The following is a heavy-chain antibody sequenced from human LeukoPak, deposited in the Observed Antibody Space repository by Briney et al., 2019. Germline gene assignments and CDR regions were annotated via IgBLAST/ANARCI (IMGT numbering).Heavy chain of an antibody. J-gene: IGHJ4*02. V-gene: IGHV3-33*01. CDR2: IWYDGSNK. Sequence: SCKASGYTFTGYYMHWVRQAPGKGLEWVAVIWYDGSNKYYADSVKGRFTISRDNSKNTLYLQMNSLRAEDTAVYYCARDASRDGYNWEFDYWGQGTLVTVSS. CDR1: GYTFTGYY. CDR3: ARDASRDGYNWEFDY. D-gene: IGHD5-24*01.